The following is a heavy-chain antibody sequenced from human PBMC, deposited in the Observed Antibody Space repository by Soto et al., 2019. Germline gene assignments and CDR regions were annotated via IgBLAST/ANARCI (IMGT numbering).Heavy chain of an antibody. CDR3: AKVPTVVPAAPAFDY. Sequence: EVQLLESGGGLVQPGGSLRLSCAASGFTFSSYAMSWVRQAPGKGLEWVSAISGSGGSTYYADSVKGRFTISRDNSXXTLYLQMNSLRAEDTAVYYCAKVPTVVPAAPAFDYWGQGTLVTVSS. CDR1: GFTFSSYA. D-gene: IGHD2-2*01. V-gene: IGHV3-23*01. CDR2: ISGSGGST. J-gene: IGHJ4*02.